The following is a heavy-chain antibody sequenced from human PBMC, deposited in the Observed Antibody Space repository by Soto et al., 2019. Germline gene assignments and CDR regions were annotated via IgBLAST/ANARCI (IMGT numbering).Heavy chain of an antibody. Sequence: LRLSCAASGFTFSSYAMSWVRQAPGKGLEWVSAISGSGGSTYYADSVKGRFTISRDNSKNTLYLQMNSLRAEDTAVYYCANRRAGYSSSWYLAHWGQGTRVTVSS. J-gene: IGHJ4*02. CDR1: GFTFSSYA. V-gene: IGHV3-23*01. CDR2: ISGSGGST. D-gene: IGHD6-13*01. CDR3: ANRRAGYSSSWYLAH.